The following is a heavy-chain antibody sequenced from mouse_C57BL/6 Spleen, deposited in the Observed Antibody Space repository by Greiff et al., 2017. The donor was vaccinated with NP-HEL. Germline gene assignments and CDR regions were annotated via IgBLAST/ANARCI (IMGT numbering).Heavy chain of an antibody. J-gene: IGHJ2*01. Sequence: QVQLQQSGPELVKPGASVKISCKASGYAFSSSWMNWVKQRPGKGLEWIGRIYPGDGDTNYNGKFKGKATLTADKSSSTAYMQLSSLTSEYSAVYFCARGGTGNYFDYWGQGTTLTVSS. D-gene: IGHD4-1*01. CDR3: ARGGTGNYFDY. CDR1: GYAFSSSW. CDR2: IYPGDGDT. V-gene: IGHV1-82*01.